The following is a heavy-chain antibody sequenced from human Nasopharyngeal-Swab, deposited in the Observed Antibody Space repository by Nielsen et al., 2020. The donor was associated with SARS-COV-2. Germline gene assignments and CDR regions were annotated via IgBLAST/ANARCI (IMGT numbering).Heavy chain of an antibody. V-gene: IGHV3-30*18. D-gene: IGHD1-26*01. CDR1: GFTFSSYG. CDR2: ISYDGSNK. J-gene: IGHJ4*02. Sequence: GGSLRLSCAASGFTFSSYGMHWVRQAPGEGLEWVAVISYDGSNKYYADSVKGRFTISRDNSKNTLYLQMNSLRAEDTAVYYCAKPYSGSYYGYFDYWGQGTLVTVSS. CDR3: AKPYSGSYYGYFDY.